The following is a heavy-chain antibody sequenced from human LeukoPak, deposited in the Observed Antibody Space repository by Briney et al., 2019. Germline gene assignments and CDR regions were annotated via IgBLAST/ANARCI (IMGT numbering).Heavy chain of an antibody. D-gene: IGHD3-10*01. J-gene: IGHJ4*02. V-gene: IGHV3-21*01. CDR2: ISSRSSNT. Sequence: GGSLRLSCVASGFNFSSFSMNWVRQAPGKGLEWVSSISSRSSNTYYADSVKGRFTISRDNAKSSLYLQMNSLRAEDTAVYYCITMLRGVMSYWGQGTLVTVSP. CDR3: ITMLRGVMSY. CDR1: GFNFSSFS.